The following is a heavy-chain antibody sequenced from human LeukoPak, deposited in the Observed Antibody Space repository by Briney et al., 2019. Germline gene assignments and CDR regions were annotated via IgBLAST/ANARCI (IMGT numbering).Heavy chain of an antibody. V-gene: IGHV1-18*04. J-gene: IGHJ3*02. CDR1: GYTFTGYY. D-gene: IGHD1-26*01. Sequence: ASVKVSCKASGYTFTGYYMHWVRQAPGQGLEWMGWISAYNGNTNYAQKLKGRVTMTTDTSTSTAYMELRSLRSDDTAVYYCARGRSGSYAAFDIWGQGTMVTVSS. CDR3: ARGRSGSYAAFDI. CDR2: ISAYNGNT.